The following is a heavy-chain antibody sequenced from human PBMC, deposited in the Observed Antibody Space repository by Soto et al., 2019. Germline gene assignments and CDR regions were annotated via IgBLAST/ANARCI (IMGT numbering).Heavy chain of an antibody. D-gene: IGHD2-15*01. Sequence: VASVKVSCKASGYTFTGYYMHWVRQAPGQGLEWMGWINPNSGGTNYAQKFQGWVTMTRDTSISTAYMELSRLRSDDTAVYYCARDCSGGSCYSGEYYYGMDVWGQGTTVTVSS. J-gene: IGHJ6*02. V-gene: IGHV1-2*04. CDR2: INPNSGGT. CDR1: GYTFTGYY. CDR3: ARDCSGGSCYSGEYYYGMDV.